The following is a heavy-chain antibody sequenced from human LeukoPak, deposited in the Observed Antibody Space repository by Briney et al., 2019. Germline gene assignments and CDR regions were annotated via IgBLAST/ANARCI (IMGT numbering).Heavy chain of an antibody. CDR1: GFTFSSYE. CDR2: ISSSGSTI. Sequence: GGSLRLSCAASGFTFSSYEMNWVRQAPGKGLEWVSYISSSGSTIYYADSVKGRFTISRDNSKNTLYLQMNSLRAEDTAVYYCAKGLAKYGDYDYWGQGTLVTVSS. V-gene: IGHV3-48*03. J-gene: IGHJ4*02. D-gene: IGHD4-17*01. CDR3: AKGLAKYGDYDY.